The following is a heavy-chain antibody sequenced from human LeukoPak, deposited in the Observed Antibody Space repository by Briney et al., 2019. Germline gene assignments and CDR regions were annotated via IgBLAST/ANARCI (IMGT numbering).Heavy chain of an antibody. CDR2: INPNSGGT. V-gene: IGHV1-2*02. CDR3: ARAHCSSGSCLSDLYYMDA. J-gene: IGHJ6*04. CDR1: GYTFTGYY. D-gene: IGHD2-15*01. Sequence: ASVKVSCKASGYTFTGYYMHWVRQAPGQGLEWMGWINPNSGGTYFAQTFQGRVTMTRDTSISTAYMELSRLTSDDTAVYHCARAHCSSGSCLSDLYYMDAWGKGTTVTVSS.